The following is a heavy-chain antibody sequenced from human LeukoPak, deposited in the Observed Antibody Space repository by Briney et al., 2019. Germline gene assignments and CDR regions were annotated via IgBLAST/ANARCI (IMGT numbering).Heavy chain of an antibody. CDR1: GFTFSSYD. D-gene: IGHD3-22*01. J-gene: IGHJ2*01. Sequence: PGGSLRLSCAASGFTFSSYDMHWVRQATGKGLEWVSAIGTAGDTYYPGSVKGRFTISRENAKNSLYLQMNSLRAGDTAVYYCARVGDSSGYYFGPDWYFDLWGRGTLVTVPS. V-gene: IGHV3-13*01. CDR3: ARVGDSSGYYFGPDWYFDL. CDR2: IGTAGDT.